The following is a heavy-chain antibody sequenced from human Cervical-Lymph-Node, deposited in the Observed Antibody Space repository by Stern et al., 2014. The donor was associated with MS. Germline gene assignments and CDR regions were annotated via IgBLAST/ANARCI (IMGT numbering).Heavy chain of an antibody. J-gene: IGHJ4*02. Sequence: EVQLVESGGGVIQPGGSLRLSCTASWFTGSWGYMTWVPPAPREGLELVSLITNFGSTFYTDSVKGRFTISRDDSKNTVYLHMTSLRAEDTAMYYCARDTSSPERSDWWGQGTLVTVSS. CDR2: ITNFGST. CDR3: ARDTSSPERSDW. V-gene: IGHV3-53*01. CDR1: WFTGSWGY. D-gene: IGHD1-1*01.